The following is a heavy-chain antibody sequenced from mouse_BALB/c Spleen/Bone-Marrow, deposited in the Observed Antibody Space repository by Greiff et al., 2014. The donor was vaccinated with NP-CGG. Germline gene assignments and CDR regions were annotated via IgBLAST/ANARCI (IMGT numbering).Heavy chain of an antibody. CDR1: GYAFTDYL. CDR3: ARYDGYFDY. J-gene: IGHJ2*01. D-gene: IGHD2-3*01. CDR2: INPGSGST. Sequence: QVQLKQSGAELVRPGTSVKVSCKASGYAFTDYLMEWLKQRPGQGLEWIGVINPGSGSTNYNEKFKDKATLTADKSSSTAYMQLSSLTSDDSAVYFCARYDGYFDYWGQGTTLTVSS. V-gene: IGHV1-54*01.